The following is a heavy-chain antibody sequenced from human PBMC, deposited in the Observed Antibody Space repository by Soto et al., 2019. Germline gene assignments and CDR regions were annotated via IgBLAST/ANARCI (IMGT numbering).Heavy chain of an antibody. J-gene: IGHJ4*02. D-gene: IGHD6-19*01. CDR1: GYTFTSYG. Sequence: QVQLVQSGAEVKKPGASVKVSCKASGYTFTSYGISWVRQAPGQGLEWMGWISAYNGNTNYAQKLQGRVTMTTDTSPGTAYMRLRSLRSDDTAVYDCARHVAQGDGIAVASDYWGQGTLVTVSS. CDR2: ISAYNGNT. V-gene: IGHV1-18*01. CDR3: ARHVAQGDGIAVASDY.